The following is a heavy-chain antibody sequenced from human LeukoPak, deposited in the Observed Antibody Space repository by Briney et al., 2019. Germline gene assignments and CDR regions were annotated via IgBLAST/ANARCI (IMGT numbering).Heavy chain of an antibody. CDR2: IYYSGST. J-gene: IGHJ5*02. V-gene: IGHV4-59*01. CDR1: GGSISSYY. D-gene: IGHD3-10*01. Sequence: SETLSLTCTVSGGSISSYYWSWIRQPPGKGLEWIGYIYYSGSTNYNPSLKSRVTISVDTSKNQFSLKLSSATAADTAVYYCARYYYGSGRPHPFDPWGQGTLVTVSS. CDR3: ARYYYGSGRPHPFDP.